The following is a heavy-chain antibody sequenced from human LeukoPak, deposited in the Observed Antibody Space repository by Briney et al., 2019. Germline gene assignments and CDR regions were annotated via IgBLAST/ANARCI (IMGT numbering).Heavy chain of an antibody. D-gene: IGHD4-23*01. V-gene: IGHV3-23*01. CDR1: GFTFSSYA. CDR2: ISGSGGST. CDR3: AGVRAGGNRAFDV. J-gene: IGHJ3*01. Sequence: GGSLRLSCAASGFTFSSYAMSWVRRAPGKGLEWVSAISGSGGSTYYADSVKGRFTISRDNAKNTLWLQMNSLRADDTAVYYCAGVRAGGNRAFDVWGQGTVVAVSS.